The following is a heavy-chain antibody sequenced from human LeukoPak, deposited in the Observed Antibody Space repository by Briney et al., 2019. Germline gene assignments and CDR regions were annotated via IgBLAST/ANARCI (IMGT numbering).Heavy chain of an antibody. CDR2: IYYSGST. J-gene: IGHJ5*02. D-gene: IGHD2-2*01. CDR3: ARLDCSSTSCYGGYNWFDP. V-gene: IGHV4-38-2*01. CDR1: GYSISSDRY. Sequence: SETLPLTCAVSGYSISSDRYWGWIRQPPGKGLEWIGNIYYSGSTYYSPSLKSRVTISVDTSKNQFSLKLISVTAADTAVYYCARLDCSSTSCYGGYNWFDPWGQGTLVTVSS.